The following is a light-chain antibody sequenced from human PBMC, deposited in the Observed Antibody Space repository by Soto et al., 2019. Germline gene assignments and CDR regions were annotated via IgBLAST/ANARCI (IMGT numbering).Light chain of an antibody. CDR2: AAS. V-gene: IGKV1-12*01. CDR1: QGITTW. J-gene: IGKJ4*01. Sequence: DLPMTQSPSTVSASVGDRVTITCRASQGITTWLAWYQQKPGKAPRLLIYAASNLQSGIPSRFSGSGSGTDFTLTISSLQPEDFAIYYCQQSDNFPLTFGGGTKVEIK. CDR3: QQSDNFPLT.